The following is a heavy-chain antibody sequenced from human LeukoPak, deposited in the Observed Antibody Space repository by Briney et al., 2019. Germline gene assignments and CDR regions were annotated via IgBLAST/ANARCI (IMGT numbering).Heavy chain of an antibody. J-gene: IGHJ4*02. D-gene: IGHD6-13*01. V-gene: IGHV4-4*07. Sequence: SETLSLTCTVSGGSISSYYWSWIRQPAGKGLEWIGHIYTSGSPNYNPSLKSRVTISVDTSKNQFSLKLSSVTAADTAVYYCARVRSSSWYSDYWGQGTLVTVSS. CDR2: IYTSGSP. CDR1: GGSISSYY. CDR3: ARVRSSSWYSDY.